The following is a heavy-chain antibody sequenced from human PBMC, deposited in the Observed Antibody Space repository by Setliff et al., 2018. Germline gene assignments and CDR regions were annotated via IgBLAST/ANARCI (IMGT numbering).Heavy chain of an antibody. D-gene: IGHD6-19*01. CDR2: IWDDGGNK. V-gene: IGHV3-33*08. CDR3: VTDPPNSGWSFDC. CDR1: GFTFSTYR. Sequence: GGSLRLSCAASGFTFSTYRMYWVRQAPGKGLEWVAVIWDDGGNKYHADSVKGRFTISRDNSKNTLYLQMNSLRPEDTAVYYCVTDPPNSGWSFDCWGQGTPVTVSS. J-gene: IGHJ5*01.